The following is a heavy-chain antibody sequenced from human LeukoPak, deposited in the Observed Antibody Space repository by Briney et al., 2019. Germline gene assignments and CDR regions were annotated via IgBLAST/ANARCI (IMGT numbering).Heavy chain of an antibody. D-gene: IGHD5-24*01. V-gene: IGHV4-59*08. CDR1: GGSISSYY. Sequence: SETLSLTCTVSGGSISSYYWSWIRQPPGKGLEWIGYIYYTGSTNYNPSLKSRVTMSVDTSNNQFPLKLSSVTAADTAVYYCARTEDGYNNFDYWGQGTLVTVSS. CDR2: IYYTGST. CDR3: ARTEDGYNNFDY. J-gene: IGHJ4*02.